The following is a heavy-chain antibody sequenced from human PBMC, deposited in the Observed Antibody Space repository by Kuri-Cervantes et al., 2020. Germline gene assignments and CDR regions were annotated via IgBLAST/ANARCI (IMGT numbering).Heavy chain of an antibody. D-gene: IGHD2-2*01. V-gene: IGHV3-74*01. Sequence: GESLKISCAASGFTFSSYWMHWVRQAPGRGLVCVSRIKSDGSITIYADSVKGRFTISRDNSKNTLYLQMNSLRAEDTAVYYCAKGHLRHCSSTSCSDAFDIWGQGTMVTVSS. CDR1: GFTFSSYW. CDR3: AKGHLRHCSSTSCSDAFDI. J-gene: IGHJ3*02. CDR2: IKSDGSIT.